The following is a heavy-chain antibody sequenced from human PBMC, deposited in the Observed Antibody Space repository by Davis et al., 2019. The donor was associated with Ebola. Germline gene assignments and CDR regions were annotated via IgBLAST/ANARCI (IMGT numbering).Heavy chain of an antibody. D-gene: IGHD6-19*01. J-gene: IGHJ4*02. V-gene: IGHV4-59*01. Sequence: SETLSLTCTVSGGSISSYYWSWIRQPPGKGLEWIGYIYYSGSTNYNPSLKSRVTISVDTSKNQFSLKLSSVTAADTAVYYCARDFSGSNGIWGQGTLVTVSS. CDR1: GGSISSYY. CDR3: ARDFSGSNGI. CDR2: IYYSGST.